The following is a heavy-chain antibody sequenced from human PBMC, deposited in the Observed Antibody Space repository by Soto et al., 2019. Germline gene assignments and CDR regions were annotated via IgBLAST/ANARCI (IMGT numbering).Heavy chain of an antibody. J-gene: IGHJ4*02. Sequence: PLETLSLTCVVSNFSISSGYYWGWIRQSPGKGLEWIASIYRSGTTSYNPSLKSRVTISVDPSKSQFSLMLTAVTAADTAVYYCARTHSGSYYSVFNYWGRGSLVTVSS. CDR3: ARTHSGSYYSVFNY. V-gene: IGHV4-38-2*01. CDR2: IYRSGTT. CDR1: NFSISSGYY. D-gene: IGHD1-26*01.